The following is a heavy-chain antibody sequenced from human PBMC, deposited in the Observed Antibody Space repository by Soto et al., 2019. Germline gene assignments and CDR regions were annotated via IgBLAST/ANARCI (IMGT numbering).Heavy chain of an antibody. CDR2: IKSKTDGGTT. V-gene: IGHV3-15*01. CDR1: GFSFSNVW. CDR3: SFQESTTVTMFEY. J-gene: IGHJ4*02. D-gene: IGHD4-17*01. Sequence: EVQLVESGGGLVKPGGFLRLSCAASGFSFSNVWMSWVRQAPGKGLEWVGRIKSKTDGGTTDYAAPVKGRFTISRDDSKTTLYLQMNSLKTEDTAVYYCSFQESTTVTMFEYWGQGTLVTVSS.